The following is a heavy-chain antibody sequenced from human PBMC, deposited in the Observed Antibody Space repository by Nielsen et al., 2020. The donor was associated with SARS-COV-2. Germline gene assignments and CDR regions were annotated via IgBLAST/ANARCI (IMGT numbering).Heavy chain of an antibody. CDR2: IWYDGSNK. CDR1: GFAFSTYG. V-gene: IGHV3-33*08. Sequence: SLQISCAASGFAFSTYGMHWVRQAPGKGLEWLAVIWYDGSNKYYADSVKGRFTISRDNSKNTLFLQMNSLRAEDTALYYCARDKRPTIAVAGTLSAAGDFWGQGTLVTVSS. D-gene: IGHD6-19*01. J-gene: IGHJ4*02. CDR3: ARDKRPTIAVAGTLSAAGDF.